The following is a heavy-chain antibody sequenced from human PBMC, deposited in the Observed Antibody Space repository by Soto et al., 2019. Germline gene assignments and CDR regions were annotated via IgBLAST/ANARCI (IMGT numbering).Heavy chain of an antibody. Sequence: PSETLSLTCTVSGGSISSSSYYWGWIRQPPGKGLEWIGSIYYSGSTYYNPSLKSRVTISVDTSKNQFSLKLSSVTAADTAVYYCANNNYGDYVIGYWGQGTLVTSPQ. D-gene: IGHD4-17*01. CDR1: GGSISSSSYY. J-gene: IGHJ4*02. CDR2: IYYSGST. CDR3: ANNNYGDYVIGY. V-gene: IGHV4-39*01.